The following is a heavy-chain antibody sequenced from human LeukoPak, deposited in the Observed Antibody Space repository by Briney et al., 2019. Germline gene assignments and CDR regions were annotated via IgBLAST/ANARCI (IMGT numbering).Heavy chain of an antibody. CDR2: INTNGSPT. J-gene: IGHJ4*02. CDR1: GFTFSSYW. D-gene: IGHD3-10*01. V-gene: IGHV3-74*01. CDR3: AGDLTSGSGSLGY. Sequence: GGSLRLSCAASGFTFSSYWMHWVRQAPGKGLVWVARINTNGSPTQYADSVKGRFTISRDNAKTTLYLQMNSLRDEDTAVYYCAGDLTSGSGSLGYWAQGTLSPSPQ.